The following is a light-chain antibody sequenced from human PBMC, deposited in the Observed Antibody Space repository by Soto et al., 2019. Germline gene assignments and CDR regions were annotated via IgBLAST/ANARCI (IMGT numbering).Light chain of an antibody. CDR3: LQDYNYPWT. CDR2: AAS. V-gene: IGKV1-6*01. Sequence: AIQMTQSPSSLSASVGDRVTISCRASQVIRNDLGWYQQRPGKAPKLLIFAASTLQTGVPPRFSGSGSGTDFTLTISSLQPEDFATYYCLQDYNYPWTFGQGTKVEMK. CDR1: QVIRND. J-gene: IGKJ1*01.